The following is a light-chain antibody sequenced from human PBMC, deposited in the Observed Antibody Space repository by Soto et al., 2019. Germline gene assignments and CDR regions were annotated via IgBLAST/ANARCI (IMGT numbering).Light chain of an antibody. V-gene: IGKV3-20*01. CDR1: RSVSSMY. CDR3: QQYGSSPRT. J-gene: IGKJ1*01. CDR2: GAS. Sequence: IVLTQPPGTLSLSPGERATLSCRASRSVSSMYLALYQQKPCQAPRLLIYGASSRATGIPDRFSGSGSGTXXTLTISRLEPEDFAVYYCQQYGSSPRTFGQGTKPDIK.